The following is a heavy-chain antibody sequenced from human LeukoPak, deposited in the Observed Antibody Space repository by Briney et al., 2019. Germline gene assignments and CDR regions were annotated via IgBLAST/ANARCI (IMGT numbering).Heavy chain of an antibody. CDR2: FYYSGDT. CDR3: ARWNYDIMTGYRYFDY. CDR1: GGSIRGFY. J-gene: IGHJ4*02. D-gene: IGHD3-9*01. Sequence: SETLSLTCTVSGGSIRGFYWSWLRQPPGKRLEWIGYFYYSGDTNYNPALEGQVTISVDTSKNQFSLRLSSVTAADTAVYYCARWNYDIMTGYRYFDYWGQGTLVTVSS. V-gene: IGHV4-59*01.